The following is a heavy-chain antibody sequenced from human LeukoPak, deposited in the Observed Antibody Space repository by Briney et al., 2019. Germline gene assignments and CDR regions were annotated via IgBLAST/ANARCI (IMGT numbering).Heavy chain of an antibody. V-gene: IGHV3-74*01. CDR1: GFTFRSHW. CDR3: VRDGDVYNFDH. J-gene: IGHJ4*02. CDR2: IKGDETYT. Sequence: GGSLRLSCAASGFTFRSHWMHWVRQAPGKGLVWVSRIKGDETYTNHAGSVKGRFTISRDNAKNTLYLQMTSLRVEDTAIYYCVRDGDVYNFDHWGQGTLVTVSS. D-gene: IGHD5-24*01.